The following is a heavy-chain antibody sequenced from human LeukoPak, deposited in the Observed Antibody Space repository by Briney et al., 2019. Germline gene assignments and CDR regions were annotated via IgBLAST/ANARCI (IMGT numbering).Heavy chain of an antibody. CDR2: INPNTGGT. Sequence: ASVKVSCKASGYTFTGYYIHWVRQAPGQGLEWMLFINPNTGGTSYAQKFQARVTMTRDTSISTAYMELSGLRSDDTAVYYCARRYDFWSGYPTAFDYWGQGTLVTVSS. CDR3: ARRYDFWSGYPTAFDY. V-gene: IGHV1-2*02. CDR1: GYTFTGYY. J-gene: IGHJ4*02. D-gene: IGHD3-3*01.